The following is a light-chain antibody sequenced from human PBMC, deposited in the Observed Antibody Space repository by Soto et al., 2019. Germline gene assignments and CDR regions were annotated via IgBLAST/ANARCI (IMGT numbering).Light chain of an antibody. J-gene: IGKJ3*01. V-gene: IGKV1-39*01. CDR2: AAS. Sequence: DIQMTQSPSSLSASVGDRVTITCRASQTVTTYLNWYQQKPGEAPKLLIYAASTLHTGVPSRFSGSGSVTDFTLTITGLQPEAFATYCCQQSYSSSFTFGPGTTVDI. CDR3: QQSYSSSFT. CDR1: QTVTTY.